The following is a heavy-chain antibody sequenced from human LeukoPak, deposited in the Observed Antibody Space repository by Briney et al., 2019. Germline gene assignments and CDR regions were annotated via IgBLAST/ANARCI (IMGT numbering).Heavy chain of an antibody. J-gene: IGHJ4*02. Sequence: HTGGSLRLSGAASGFTFSTYWMTWVRQAPGKGLEWVSLISWEGGTTYYADSVKGRFTISRDNSKNSLYLQMNSLRAEDTALYYCVKGLYDPDYYFDYWGQGTLVTVSS. D-gene: IGHD3-9*01. CDR1: GFTFSTYW. V-gene: IGHV3-43D*03. CDR2: ISWEGGTT. CDR3: VKGLYDPDYYFDY.